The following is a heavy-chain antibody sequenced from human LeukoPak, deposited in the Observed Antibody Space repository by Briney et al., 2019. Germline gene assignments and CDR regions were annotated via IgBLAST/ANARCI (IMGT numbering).Heavy chain of an antibody. V-gene: IGHV1-69*05. J-gene: IGHJ4*02. CDR2: IIPIFGTA. CDR1: GGTFSSYA. Sequence: REASVKVSCKASGGTFSSYAISWVRQAPGQGLEWMGGIIPIFGTANYAQKFQGRVTMTRDTSTSTVYMELSSLRSEDTAVYYCATLLTCGGDCLNYFGYWGQGTLVTVSS. CDR3: ATLLTCGGDCLNYFGY. D-gene: IGHD2-21*02.